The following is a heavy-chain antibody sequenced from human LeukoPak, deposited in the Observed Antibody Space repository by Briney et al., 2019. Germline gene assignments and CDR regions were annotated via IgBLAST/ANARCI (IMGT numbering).Heavy chain of an antibody. CDR3: ARNPYCSGGSCLFFDY. D-gene: IGHD2-15*01. J-gene: IGHJ4*02. CDR1: GFSFSDCS. V-gene: IGHV3-7*01. CDR2: IKQKGGEK. Sequence: GGSLRLSCAASGFSFSDCSMSWVRQAAGGGLEWVAIIKQKGGEKYHIDSVTERFAISRDTAKNTVYLQINSLRAEDTAVYYCARNPYCSGGSCLFFDYWGRGTLLTVSA.